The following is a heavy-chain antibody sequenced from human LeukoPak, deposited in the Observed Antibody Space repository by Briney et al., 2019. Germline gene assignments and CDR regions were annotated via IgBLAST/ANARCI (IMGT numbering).Heavy chain of an antibody. CDR3: ARSLSSSWIPSSFDY. V-gene: IGHV1-2*06. Sequence: GASVKVSCKASGYTFTGYYMHWVRQAPGEGLEWVGRINPNSDDTNYEQKFQGRVTMTRDTSITTAYMELNRLRPDDTAIYYCARSLSSSWIPSSFDYWGQGTLVTVSS. CDR2: INPNSDDT. CDR1: GYTFTGYY. J-gene: IGHJ4*02. D-gene: IGHD6-6*01.